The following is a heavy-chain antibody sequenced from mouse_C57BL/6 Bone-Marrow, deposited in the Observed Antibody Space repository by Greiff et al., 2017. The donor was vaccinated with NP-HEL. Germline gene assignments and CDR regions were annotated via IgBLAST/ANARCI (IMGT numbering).Heavy chain of an antibody. CDR1: GYTFTSYW. CDR3: ARSLITTVVAFDY. Sequence: QVQLQQPGAELVKPGASVKMSCKASGYTFTSYWITWVKQRPGQGLEWIGDIYPGSGSTNYTEKFKSKATLTVDTSSSTAYMQLSSLTSEDSAVYYCARSLITTVVAFDYWGQGTTLTVSS. CDR2: IYPGSGST. V-gene: IGHV1-55*01. J-gene: IGHJ2*01. D-gene: IGHD1-1*01.